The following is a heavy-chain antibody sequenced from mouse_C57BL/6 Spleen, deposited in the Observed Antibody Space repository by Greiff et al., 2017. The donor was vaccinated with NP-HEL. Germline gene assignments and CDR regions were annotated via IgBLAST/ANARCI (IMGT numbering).Heavy chain of an antibody. V-gene: IGHV1-80*01. CDR3: ARGATVAWYFDV. J-gene: IGHJ1*03. Sequence: VQLQQSGAELVKPGASVKISCKASGYAFSSYWMNWVKQRPGKGLEWIGQIYPGDGDTNYNGKFKGKATLTADKSSSTAYMQLSRLTSEDSAVYFGARGATVAWYFDVWGTGTTVTVSS. CDR1: GYAFSSYW. CDR2: IYPGDGDT. D-gene: IGHD1-1*01.